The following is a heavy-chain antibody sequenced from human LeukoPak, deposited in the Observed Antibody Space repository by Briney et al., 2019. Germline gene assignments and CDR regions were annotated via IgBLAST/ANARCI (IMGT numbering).Heavy chain of an antibody. V-gene: IGHV1-46*01. CDR1: GYTFTSYY. CDR3: ARVLRYCSGGNCYSGGLGYMDV. CDR2: INPSGGST. Sequence: ASVKASCKASGYTFTSYYMHWVRQAPGQGLEWMGIINPSGGSTSYAQKFQGRVTMTRYMSTSTVYMELSSLRSEDTAVYYCARVLRYCSGGNCYSGGLGYMDVWGKGTTVTIPS. D-gene: IGHD2-15*01. J-gene: IGHJ6*03.